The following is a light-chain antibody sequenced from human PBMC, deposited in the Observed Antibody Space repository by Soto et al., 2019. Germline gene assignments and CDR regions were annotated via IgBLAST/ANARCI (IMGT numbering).Light chain of an antibody. CDR2: GAS. J-gene: IGKJ2*01. CDR1: QSVSNSA. Sequence: EIVLTQSPGTLSLSPGERATLSCRASQSVSNSALAWYLQKPGQAPRLLIYGASSRATGIPDRFSGIGSGTDFTLTISRLEPEDFAVYYCQLYGSSPMYTFGQGTRLEIK. V-gene: IGKV3-20*01. CDR3: QLYGSSPMYT.